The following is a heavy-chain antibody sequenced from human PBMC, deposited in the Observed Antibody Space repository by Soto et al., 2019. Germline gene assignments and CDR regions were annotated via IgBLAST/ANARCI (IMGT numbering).Heavy chain of an antibody. J-gene: IGHJ1*01. D-gene: IGHD6-19*01. CDR1: GFTFSDYY. CDR3: ARDLRQWLVPRAEYFHH. CDR2: ISSSGSTI. Sequence: GGSLRLSCAASGFTFSDYYMSWIRQAPGKGLEWVSYISSSGSTIYYADSVKGRFTISRDNAKNSLYLQMNSLRAEDTAVYYCARDLRQWLVPRAEYFHHWGQGTLVTVSS. V-gene: IGHV3-11*01.